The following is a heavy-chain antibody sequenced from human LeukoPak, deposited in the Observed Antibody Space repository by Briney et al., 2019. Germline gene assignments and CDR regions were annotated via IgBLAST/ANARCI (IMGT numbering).Heavy chain of an antibody. Sequence: PSETLSLTCTVSGGSISSYYWSWIRQPPGKGLEWIGYIYTSGSTNYNPPLKSRVTISVDTSKNQFSLKLSSVTAADTAVYYCARRPEGAFDIWGRGTMVTVSS. J-gene: IGHJ3*02. CDR1: GGSISSYY. CDR2: IYTSGST. CDR3: ARRPEGAFDI. V-gene: IGHV4-4*09.